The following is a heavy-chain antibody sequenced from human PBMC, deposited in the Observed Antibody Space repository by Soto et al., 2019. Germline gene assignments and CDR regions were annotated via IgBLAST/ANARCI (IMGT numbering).Heavy chain of an antibody. Sequence: SETLSLTCTVSGGSVSSGSFYWSWIRQPPGKRLEWIGYMYYSGRTKYNSSLKSRVTISVDTSKHQVSLKLTSVTAADPATYYCASGGQQKGWSGYSRVDYWGQGTVVTVSS. CDR3: ASGGQQKGWSGYSRVDY. CDR2: MYYSGRT. J-gene: IGHJ4*02. CDR1: GGSVSSGSFY. V-gene: IGHV4-61*01. D-gene: IGHD3-3*01.